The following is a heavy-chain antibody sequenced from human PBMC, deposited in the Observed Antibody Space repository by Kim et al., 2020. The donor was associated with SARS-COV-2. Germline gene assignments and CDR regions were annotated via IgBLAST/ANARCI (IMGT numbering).Heavy chain of an antibody. V-gene: IGHV6-1*01. J-gene: IGHJ4*02. CDR3: ARDRPYSSGEYYFDY. D-gene: IGHD6-19*01. Sequence: VSVKSRITINPDTSKNQFSLQLNSVTPEDTAVYYCARDRPYSSGEYYFDYWGQGTLVTVSS.